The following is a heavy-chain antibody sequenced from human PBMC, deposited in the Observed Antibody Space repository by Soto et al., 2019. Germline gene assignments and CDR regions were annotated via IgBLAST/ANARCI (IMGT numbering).Heavy chain of an antibody. J-gene: IGHJ5*02. CDR3: ARGYSSGWYERYVGWFDP. CDR2: IIPIFGTA. D-gene: IGHD6-19*01. V-gene: IGHV1-69*01. Sequence: QVQLVQSGAEVKKPGSSVKVSCKASGGTFSSYAISWVRQAPGQGLEWMGGIIPIFGTANYAQKFQGRVTITADESTSTAYMELSSLRSEDTAVYYCARGYSSGWYERYVGWFDPWGQGTLVTVSS. CDR1: GGTFSSYA.